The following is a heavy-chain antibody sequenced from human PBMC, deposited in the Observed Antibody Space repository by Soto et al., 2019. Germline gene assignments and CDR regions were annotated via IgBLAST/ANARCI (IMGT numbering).Heavy chain of an antibody. CDR3: ARDDEWNYYDSSGYYGWFDP. J-gene: IGHJ5*02. D-gene: IGHD3-22*01. V-gene: IGHV3-30-3*01. Sequence: QVQLVESGGGVVQPGRSLRLSCAASGFTFSSYAMHWVRQAPGKGLEWVAVVSYDGSNKYYADSVKGRFTISRDNSKNTLYLQMNSLRAEDTAVYYCARDDEWNYYDSSGYYGWFDPWGQGTLVTVSS. CDR2: VSYDGSNK. CDR1: GFTFSSYA.